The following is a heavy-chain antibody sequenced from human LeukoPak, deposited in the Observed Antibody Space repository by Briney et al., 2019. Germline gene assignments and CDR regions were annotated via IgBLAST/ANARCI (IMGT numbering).Heavy chain of an antibody. CDR3: ARSTEGRYAY. V-gene: IGHV3-74*01. CDR2: INTDGSST. CDR1: GFTFSSYW. J-gene: IGHJ4*02. D-gene: IGHD2-2*01. Sequence: PGGSLRLSCAASGFTFSSYWMYWVRQAPGKGLVWVSRINTDGSSTDYADSVKGRFTISRDNAKNTLSLQMNGLRVEDTAVYYCARSTEGRYAYWGQGTLVTVSS.